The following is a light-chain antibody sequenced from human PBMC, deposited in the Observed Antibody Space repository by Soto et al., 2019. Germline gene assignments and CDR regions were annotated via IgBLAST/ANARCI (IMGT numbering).Light chain of an antibody. CDR3: QQYGSSSIT. J-gene: IGKJ5*01. V-gene: IGKV3-20*01. CDR1: QSVSSSY. Sequence: EIELTQSQGSLSLSLGARATLSCRGSQSVSSSYLAWYKQKPGQAPRLLIYGASSRATGIPDRFSGSGSGTDFTLTISRLEPEDFAVYYCQQYGSSSITFGQGTRVEIK. CDR2: GAS.